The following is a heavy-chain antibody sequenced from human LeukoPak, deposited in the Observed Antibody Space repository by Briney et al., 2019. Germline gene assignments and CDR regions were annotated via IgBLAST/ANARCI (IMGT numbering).Heavy chain of an antibody. Sequence: GASVKVSCKASGYTFTSYGISWVRQAPGQGLEWMGWISAYNGNTNYAQELQGRVTMTTDTSTSTAYMELRSLRSDDTAVYYCARDGNDYYDSSGYYSLDYWGQGTLVTVSS. CDR2: ISAYNGNT. CDR1: GYTFTSYG. CDR3: ARDGNDYYDSSGYYSLDY. V-gene: IGHV1-18*01. J-gene: IGHJ4*02. D-gene: IGHD3-22*01.